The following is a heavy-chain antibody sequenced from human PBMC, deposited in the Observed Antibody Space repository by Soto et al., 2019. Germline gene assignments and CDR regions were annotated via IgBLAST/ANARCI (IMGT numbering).Heavy chain of an antibody. J-gene: IGHJ4*02. V-gene: IGHV3-23*01. Sequence: EVQLLESGGGLVQPGGSLRLSCAASGFTFSSYAMSWVRQAPGKGLEWVSAISGSGGSTYYADSVKGRFTISRDNSKNTLYLQMNSLRAEDTAVDYCAKEVSDIVVVPAAIGYWGQGTLVTVSS. CDR2: ISGSGGST. D-gene: IGHD2-2*02. CDR3: AKEVSDIVVVPAAIGY. CDR1: GFTFSSYA.